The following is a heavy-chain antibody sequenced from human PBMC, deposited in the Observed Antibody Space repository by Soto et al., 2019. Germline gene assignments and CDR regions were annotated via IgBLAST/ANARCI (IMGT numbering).Heavy chain of an antibody. CDR2: INAGNGNT. D-gene: IGHD1-26*01. V-gene: IGHV1-3*01. J-gene: IGHJ4*02. Sequence: ASVKVSCKASGYTFTSYAMHWVRQAPGQRLEWMGWINAGNGNTKYSQKFQGRVTITRDTSASTAYMELSSLRSEDTAVYYCARDISPTTYFDYWGQGTLVTVSS. CDR1: GYTFTSYA. CDR3: ARDISPTTYFDY.